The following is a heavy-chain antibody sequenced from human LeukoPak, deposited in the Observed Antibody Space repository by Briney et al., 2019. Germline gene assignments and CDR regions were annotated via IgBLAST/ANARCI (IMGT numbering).Heavy chain of an antibody. J-gene: IGHJ4*02. D-gene: IGHD3-10*01. CDR1: GGSISSSSYY. V-gene: IGHV4-39*07. CDR2: IYHSGST. CDR3: ARVYVYYGSGSLDY. Sequence: SETLSLTCTVSGGSISSSSYYWGWIRQPPGKGLEWIGEIYHSGSTNYNPSLKSRVTISVDKSKNQFSLKLSSVTAVDTAVYYCARVYVYYGSGSLDYWGQGTLVTVSS.